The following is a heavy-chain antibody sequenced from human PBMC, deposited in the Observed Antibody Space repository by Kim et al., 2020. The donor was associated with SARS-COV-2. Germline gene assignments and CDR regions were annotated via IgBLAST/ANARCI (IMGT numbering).Heavy chain of an antibody. V-gene: IGHV1-69*13. D-gene: IGHD3-16*01. J-gene: IGHJ6*02. Sequence: SVKVSCKASGGTFSSYAISWVRQAPGQGLEWMGGIIPIFGTANYAQKFQGRVTITADESTSTAYMELSSLRSEDTAVYYCARDKAGGEWQWGGNYYYYGMDVWGQGTTVTVSS. CDR2: IIPIFGTA. CDR1: GGTFSSYA. CDR3: ARDKAGGEWQWGGNYYYYGMDV.